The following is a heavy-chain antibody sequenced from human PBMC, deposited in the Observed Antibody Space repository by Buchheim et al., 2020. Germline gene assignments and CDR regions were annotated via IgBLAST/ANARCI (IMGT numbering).Heavy chain of an antibody. D-gene: IGHD6-13*01. CDR3: VRGLRVAAAGNFQY. CDR2: IYYRGST. Sequence: QVQLQESGPGLVEPSQTLSLTCTSSAGSITSGDYYWSWIRQPPGKGLEWIGNIYYRGSTYYSPSLKSRVTISLDTSNNHFSLKLSSVTAADTGVYYCVRGLRVAAAGNFQYWGQGTL. CDR1: AGSITSGDYY. V-gene: IGHV4-30-4*01. J-gene: IGHJ1*01.